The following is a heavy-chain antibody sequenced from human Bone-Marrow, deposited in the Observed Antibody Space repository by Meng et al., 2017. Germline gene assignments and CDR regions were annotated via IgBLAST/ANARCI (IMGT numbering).Heavy chain of an antibody. Sequence: GESLKISCAASGFTVSSNYMSWVRQAPGKGLEWVSVIYSGGSTYYADSVKGRFTISRHNSKNTLYLQMNSLRAEDTAVYYCARDAGYSSSGPLDYWGQGTLVTVSS. CDR1: GFTVSSNY. D-gene: IGHD6-13*01. V-gene: IGHV3-53*04. J-gene: IGHJ4*02. CDR3: ARDAGYSSSGPLDY. CDR2: IYSGGST.